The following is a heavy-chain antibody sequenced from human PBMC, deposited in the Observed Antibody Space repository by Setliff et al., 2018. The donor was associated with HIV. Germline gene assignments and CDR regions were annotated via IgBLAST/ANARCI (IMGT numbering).Heavy chain of an antibody. D-gene: IGHD2-15*01. Sequence: PGGSLRLSCGASGFTFSGFAMNWVRHAPGKGLEWVSAVSGGGTATEYAGSVQGRFTISRDNSKNALYLEMNGLRVEDTAVYYCAKDGISGGAYPPYYFDYWGHGTLVTVSS. J-gene: IGHJ4*01. CDR2: VSGGGTAT. V-gene: IGHV3-23*01. CDR3: AKDGISGGAYPPYYFDY. CDR1: GFTFSGFA.